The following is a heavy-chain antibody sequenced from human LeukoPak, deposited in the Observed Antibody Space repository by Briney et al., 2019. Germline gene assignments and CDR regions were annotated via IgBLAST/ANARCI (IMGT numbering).Heavy chain of an antibody. CDR3: ARVRDSSGYYYDFGYYFDY. CDR1: GGSISSGGYY. CDR2: IYYSGST. V-gene: IGHV4-31*03. D-gene: IGHD3-22*01. Sequence: SETLSLTCTVSGGSISSGGYYWSWIRQHPGKGLEWIGCIYYSGSTYYNPSLKSRVTISVDTSKNQFSLKLSSVTAADTAVYYCARVRDSSGYYYDFGYYFDYWGQGTLVTVSS. J-gene: IGHJ4*02.